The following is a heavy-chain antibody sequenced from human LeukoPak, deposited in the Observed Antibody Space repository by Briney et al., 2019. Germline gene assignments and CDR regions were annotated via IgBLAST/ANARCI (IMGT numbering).Heavy chain of an antibody. CDR3: ARGRGGSGLPNWFDP. V-gene: IGHV1-2*02. CDR2: INPNSGVT. D-gene: IGHD6-19*01. J-gene: IGHJ5*02. Sequence: ASVKVSCQASGYTFTGYYMYWVRQAPGQGLEWMGWINPNSGVTNYAQKFQGGVTMTSDTSISTAYMQLSSLRSDDPAVYYCARGRGGSGLPNWFDPWGQGTLVTVSS. CDR1: GYTFTGYY.